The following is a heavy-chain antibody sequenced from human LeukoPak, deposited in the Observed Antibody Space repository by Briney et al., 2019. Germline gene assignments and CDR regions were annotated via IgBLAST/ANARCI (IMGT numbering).Heavy chain of an antibody. CDR1: GYTFTSYG. J-gene: IGHJ5*02. CDR3: ARVVAAAGSNWFDP. D-gene: IGHD6-13*01. CDR2: ISAYNGNT. Sequence: ASVEVSCKASGYTFTSYGISWVRQAPGQGLEWMGWISAYNGNTNYAQKLQGRVTMTTDTSTSTAYMELRSLRSDDTAVYYCARVVAAAGSNWFDPWGQGTLVTVSS. V-gene: IGHV1-18*01.